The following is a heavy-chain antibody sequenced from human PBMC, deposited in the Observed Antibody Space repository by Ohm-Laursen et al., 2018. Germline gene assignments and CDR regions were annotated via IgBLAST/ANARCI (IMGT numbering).Heavy chain of an antibody. CDR1: GFTFSNYG. CDR2: ISHDGSKK. D-gene: IGHD6-6*01. J-gene: IGHJ4*02. CDR3: AKENQVRIAATYDY. V-gene: IGHV3-30*18. Sequence: SSLRLSCTAAGFTFSNYGMHWVRQAPGRGLEWVAVISHDGSKKYYADSVKGRFTISRDNSKDTLDLQMNSLRAEDTGVYHCAKENQVRIAATYDYWGQGTLVTVSS.